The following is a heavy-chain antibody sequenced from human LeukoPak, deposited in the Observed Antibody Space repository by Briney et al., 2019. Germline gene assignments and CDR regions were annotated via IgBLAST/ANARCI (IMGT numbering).Heavy chain of an antibody. Sequence: PSETLSLTCTVSGGSISSYYWSWIRQPPGKGLEWIGYIYYSGSTNYNPSLKSRVTISVDTSKNQFSLKLSSVTAADTAVYYCARGFFERGSNKYSSGWSIDYWGQGTLVTVSS. D-gene: IGHD6-19*01. CDR1: GGSISSYY. J-gene: IGHJ4*02. V-gene: IGHV4-59*12. CDR3: ARGFFERGSNKYSSGWSIDY. CDR2: IYYSGST.